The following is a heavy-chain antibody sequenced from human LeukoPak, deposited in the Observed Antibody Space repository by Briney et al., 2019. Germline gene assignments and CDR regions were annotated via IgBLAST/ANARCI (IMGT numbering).Heavy chain of an antibody. Sequence: GGSLRLSCAASGFTFSSYWMTWIRQAPGKGLEWVANIKQDGSEKYYVDSVKGRFTISRDNAKNSLYLQMNSLRAEDTAVYCCATIPTVTTSGYWGQGTLVTVSS. V-gene: IGHV3-7*01. CDR3: ATIPTVTTSGY. D-gene: IGHD4-17*01. CDR2: IKQDGSEK. J-gene: IGHJ4*02. CDR1: GFTFSSYW.